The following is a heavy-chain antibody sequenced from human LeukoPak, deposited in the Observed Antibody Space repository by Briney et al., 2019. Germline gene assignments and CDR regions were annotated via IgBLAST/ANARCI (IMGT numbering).Heavy chain of an antibody. CDR1: GFTFSSYS. Sequence: GGSLRLSCAASGFTFSSYSMNWVRQAPGKGLEWVSSISSSSSYIYYADSVKGRFTISRDNAKNSLYLQMNSLRAEDTAVYYCARDLEFDYDYVWGSYRPGYYFDYWGQGTLVTVS. V-gene: IGHV3-21*01. CDR2: ISSSSSYI. D-gene: IGHD3-16*02. CDR3: ARDLEFDYDYVWGSYRPGYYFDY. J-gene: IGHJ4*02.